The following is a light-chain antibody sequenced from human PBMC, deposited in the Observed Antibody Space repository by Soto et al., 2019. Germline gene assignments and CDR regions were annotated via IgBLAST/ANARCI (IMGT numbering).Light chain of an antibody. J-gene: IGLJ2*01. CDR2: RNN. Sequence: QSVLTQPSSASGTPGQRVTISCFGTSSNIGSNYVYWYQQLPGADPKLLLYRNNQRPSGGPDRFSGSESATSAALAISGLRSEDEADYYCASLDDRVSGQVVFGGGTKLTVL. V-gene: IGLV1-47*01. CDR3: ASLDDRVSGQVV. CDR1: SSNIGSNY.